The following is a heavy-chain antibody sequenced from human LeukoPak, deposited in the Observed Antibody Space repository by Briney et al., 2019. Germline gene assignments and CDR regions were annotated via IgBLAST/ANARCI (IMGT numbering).Heavy chain of an antibody. CDR1: GGSISTSDYY. D-gene: IGHD2-2*01. V-gene: IGHV4-61*08. Sequence: SETLSLTCTVSGGSISTSDYYWSWIRQPPGKGLEWIGYIYYSGSTNYNPSLKSRVTISVDTSKNQFSLKLSSVTAADTAVYYCARERIVVVPAAIDYYYYYGMDVWGQGTTVTVSS. CDR3: ARERIVVVPAAIDYYYYYGMDV. J-gene: IGHJ6*02. CDR2: IYYSGST.